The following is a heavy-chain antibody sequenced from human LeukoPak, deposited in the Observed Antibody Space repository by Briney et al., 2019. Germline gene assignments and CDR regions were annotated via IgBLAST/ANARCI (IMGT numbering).Heavy chain of an antibody. CDR3: ARATGYYDPSTRFGLDY. Sequence: KSSETLSLTCAVYGGSFSDYYWSWIRQPPGKGLEWIGEINHSGSTNYNPSPESRVTMSVDTSKNQFSLKLSSVTAADTAVYYCARATGYYDPSTRFGLDYWGQGTLVTVSS. J-gene: IGHJ4*02. D-gene: IGHD3-22*01. CDR2: INHSGST. V-gene: IGHV4-34*01. CDR1: GGSFSDYY.